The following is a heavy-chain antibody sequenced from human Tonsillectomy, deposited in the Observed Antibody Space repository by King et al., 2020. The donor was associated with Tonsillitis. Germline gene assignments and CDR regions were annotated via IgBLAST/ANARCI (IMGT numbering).Heavy chain of an antibody. Sequence: QLVQSGGGLVQPGRSLRLSCAASGFTFDDYAMHWVRQAPGKGLEWVSSISWNSGSIGYADSVKGRFTISRDNAKNSLYLQMNSLRAEDTALYYCARGSRGSIDYWGQGTLVTVSS. CDR1: GFTFDDYA. D-gene: IGHD3-16*01. V-gene: IGHV3-9*01. J-gene: IGHJ4*02. CDR3: ARGSRGSIDY. CDR2: ISWNSGSI.